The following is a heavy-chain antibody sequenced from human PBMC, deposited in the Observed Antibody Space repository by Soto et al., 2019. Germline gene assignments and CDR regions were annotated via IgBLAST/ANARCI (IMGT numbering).Heavy chain of an antibody. CDR2: IIPIFGTA. Sequence: QVQLVQSGAEVKKPGSSVKVSCKASGGTFSSYAISWVRQAPGQGLEWMGGIIPIFGTANYAQKFQGRVKITADESKSTAYMELRSLRSEDMAVYYCAREEEMATTMGYWGQGTLVTVSS. CDR3: AREEEMATTMGY. J-gene: IGHJ4*02. D-gene: IGHD5-18*01. CDR1: GGTFSSYA. V-gene: IGHV1-69*12.